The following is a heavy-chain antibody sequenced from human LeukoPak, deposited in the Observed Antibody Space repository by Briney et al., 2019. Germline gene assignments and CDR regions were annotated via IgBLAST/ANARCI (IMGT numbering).Heavy chain of an antibody. D-gene: IGHD6-13*01. V-gene: IGHV1-46*01. Sequence: ASVKVSCKASVYSFTSYYIHWVRQAPGQGLEWMGIINPSGGSTTYAQNFQGRVTMIRDTSTSTVYMELSSLRSKDTAVYYCARGYSSSGTWGQGTLVTVSS. J-gene: IGHJ4*02. CDR2: INPSGGST. CDR1: VYSFTSYY. CDR3: ARGYSSSGT.